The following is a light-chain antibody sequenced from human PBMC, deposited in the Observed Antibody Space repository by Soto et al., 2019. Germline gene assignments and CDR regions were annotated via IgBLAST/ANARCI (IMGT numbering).Light chain of an antibody. V-gene: IGKV3-11*01. CDR1: QSVGGS. CDR3: QQRGNWPPT. Sequence: EIVLTQSPATLALSPGERATLSCRASQSVGGSLAWYQQKPGQAPRLLIFDASNRITAIPARFSGSVSGTDFTLTISSLEPEDFAVYYCQQRGNWPPTFGQGTKVDIK. J-gene: IGKJ1*01. CDR2: DAS.